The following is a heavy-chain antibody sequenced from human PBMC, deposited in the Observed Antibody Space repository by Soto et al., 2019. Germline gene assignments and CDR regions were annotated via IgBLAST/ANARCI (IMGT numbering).Heavy chain of an antibody. CDR3: TREATGGRAGFGH. CDR2: INVYNGNT. D-gene: IGHD3-3*01. V-gene: IGHV1-46*01. J-gene: IGHJ4*02. CDR1: GYTFTTYY. Sequence: QVQLVQSGAEVKKPGALMTVSCTASGYTFTTYYIHWARQAPGEGLEWLGMINVYNGNTNYAGEFRGRAGMIRDASTRTVYTESAGQRFENTPVYYGTREATGGRAGFGHWCQGTLVSVPA.